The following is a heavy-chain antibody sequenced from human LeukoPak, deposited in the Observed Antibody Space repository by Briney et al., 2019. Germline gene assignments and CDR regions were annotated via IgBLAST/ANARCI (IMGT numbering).Heavy chain of an antibody. Sequence: PSETLSLTCTVSGGSISSYYWSWIRQPPGTGLEWIGYIYYSGSTNYNPSLKSRVTISVDTSKNQFSLKLSSVTAADTAVYYCARADPLSGSYYDAFDIWGQGTMVTVSS. CDR1: GGSISSYY. CDR2: IYYSGST. CDR3: ARADPLSGSYYDAFDI. J-gene: IGHJ3*02. V-gene: IGHV4-59*01. D-gene: IGHD1-26*01.